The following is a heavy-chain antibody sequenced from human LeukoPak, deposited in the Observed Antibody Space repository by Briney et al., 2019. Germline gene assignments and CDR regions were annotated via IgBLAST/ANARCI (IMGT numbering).Heavy chain of an antibody. V-gene: IGHV3-30*18. CDR2: ISYDGSNK. CDR3: AKENSSGFAFDY. J-gene: IGHJ4*01. Sequence: GGSLRLSCAASGFTFSSYGMHWVRQAPGKGLEWVAVISYDGSNKYYADSVKGRFTISRDNSKNTLYLQMNSLRAEDTAVYYCAKENSSGFAFDYWGQGTLVTVFS. CDR1: GFTFSSYG. D-gene: IGHD6-19*01.